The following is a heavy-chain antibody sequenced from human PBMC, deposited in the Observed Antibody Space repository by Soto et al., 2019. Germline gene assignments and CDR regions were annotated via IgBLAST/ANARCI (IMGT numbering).Heavy chain of an antibody. CDR1: GFTFSSYA. J-gene: IGHJ4*02. Sequence: QVQLVESGGGVVQPGRSLRLSCAASGFTFSSYAMHWVRQAPGKGLEWVAVISYDGSNKYYADSVKGRFTISRDNSKNTLYLQMNSLRAEDTVVYYCARVAAAGTRKYYFDYWGQGTLVTVSS. CDR2: ISYDGSNK. D-gene: IGHD6-13*01. V-gene: IGHV3-30-3*01. CDR3: ARVAAAGTRKYYFDY.